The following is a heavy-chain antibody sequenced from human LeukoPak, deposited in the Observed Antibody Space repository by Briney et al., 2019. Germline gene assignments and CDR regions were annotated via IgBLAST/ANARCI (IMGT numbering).Heavy chain of an antibody. J-gene: IGHJ4*02. D-gene: IGHD3-3*01. CDR2: ISAYNGNT. Sequence: GASVKVSCKASGYTFTSYGISWVRQAPGQGLEWMGWISAYNGNTNYAQKLQGRVTMTTDTSTSTAYMELRSLRSDDTAVYYCARGGVEHYDFWSGSAVGLVQYFDYWGQGTLVTVSS. CDR1: GYTFTSYG. CDR3: ARGGVEHYDFWSGSAVGLVQYFDY. V-gene: IGHV1-18*01.